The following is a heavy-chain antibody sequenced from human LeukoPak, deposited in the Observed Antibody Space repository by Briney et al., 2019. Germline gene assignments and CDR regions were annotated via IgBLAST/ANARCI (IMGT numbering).Heavy chain of an antibody. CDR1: GGSISSGGYY. Sequence: SETLSLTCTVSGGSISSGGYYWSWIRQHPGKGLERIGYIYYSGSTYYNPSLKSRVTISVDTSKNQFSLKLSSVTAADTAVYYCARSGPYCGGDCYAPDYWYFDLWGRGTLVTVSS. V-gene: IGHV4-31*03. J-gene: IGHJ2*01. D-gene: IGHD2-21*02. CDR3: ARSGPYCGGDCYAPDYWYFDL. CDR2: IYYSGST.